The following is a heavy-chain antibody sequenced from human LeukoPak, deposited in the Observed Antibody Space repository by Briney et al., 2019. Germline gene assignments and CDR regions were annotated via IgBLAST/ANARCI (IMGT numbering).Heavy chain of an antibody. V-gene: IGHV4-34*01. J-gene: IGHJ5*02. D-gene: IGHD6-13*01. CDR3: ARRIVGYSSSWYSYNWFDP. CDR2: INHSGST. CDR1: GGSFSGYY. Sequence: PSETLSLTCAVYGGSFSGYYWSWTRQPPGKGLEWIGEINHSGSTNYNPSLKSRVTISVDTSKNQFSLKLSSVTAADTAVYYCARRIVGYSSSWYSYNWFDPWGQGTLVTVSS.